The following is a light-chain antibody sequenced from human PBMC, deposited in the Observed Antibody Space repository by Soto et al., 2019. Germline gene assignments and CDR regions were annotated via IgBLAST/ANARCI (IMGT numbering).Light chain of an antibody. CDR1: GSNIGAGYD. CDR3: QSYDSSLSGWV. Sequence: QSVLTQPPSVSGAAGQRVTISCTWSGSNIGAGYDVHWYQQLPGTAPQLLIYGNSNRPSGVSDRFSGSKSGTSASLAITGLLAEDESDYYCQSYDSSLSGWVFGGGTKLTVL. J-gene: IGLJ3*02. CDR2: GNS. V-gene: IGLV1-40*01.